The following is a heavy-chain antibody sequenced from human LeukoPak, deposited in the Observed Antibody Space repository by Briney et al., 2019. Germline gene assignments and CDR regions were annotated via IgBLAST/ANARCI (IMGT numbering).Heavy chain of an antibody. CDR3: ARVNDYGDPFDY. CDR1: GVSMSRYY. Sequence: MASETLSLTCSVSGVSMSRYYWSWIRQSPGKGLEWIGAIHYSGSTNYNPSLKSRVTISVDTSKNQFSLKLSSVTAADTAVYYCARVNDYGDPFDYWGQGTLVTVSS. D-gene: IGHD4-17*01. V-gene: IGHV4-59*08. CDR2: IHYSGST. J-gene: IGHJ4*02.